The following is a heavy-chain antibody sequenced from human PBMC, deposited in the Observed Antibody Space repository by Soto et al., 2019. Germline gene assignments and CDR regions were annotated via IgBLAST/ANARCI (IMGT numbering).Heavy chain of an antibody. V-gene: IGHV4-39*01. D-gene: IGHD5-18*01. CDR1: GGSISSSSYY. Sequence: QLQLQESGPGLVKPSETLSLTCTVSGGSISSSSYYWGWIRQPPGKGLEWIGSIYYSGSTYYNPSLKSRVTISVDTSKNQFSLKLSSVTAADTAVYYCATPSPYTAMEYFDYWGQGTLVTVSS. CDR2: IYYSGST. CDR3: ATPSPYTAMEYFDY. J-gene: IGHJ4*02.